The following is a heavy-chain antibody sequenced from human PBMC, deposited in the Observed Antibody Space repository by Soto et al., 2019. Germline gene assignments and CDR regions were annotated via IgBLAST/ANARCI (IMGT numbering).Heavy chain of an antibody. D-gene: IGHD4-17*01. Sequence: QVQLVQSGAEVKKPGSSVKVSCKASGGTFSSYAISWVRQAPGQGLEWMGGIIPIFGTANYAQKFQGRVTTTADESTSTAYMELSSLRSEDTAVYYCARDRLDYGGNPNYFDYWGQGTLVTVSS. V-gene: IGHV1-69*01. CDR1: GGTFSSYA. CDR2: IIPIFGTA. J-gene: IGHJ4*02. CDR3: ARDRLDYGGNPNYFDY.